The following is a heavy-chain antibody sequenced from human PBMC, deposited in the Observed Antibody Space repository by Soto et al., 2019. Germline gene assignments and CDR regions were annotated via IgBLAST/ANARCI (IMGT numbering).Heavy chain of an antibody. CDR1: GGSISSGDYY. J-gene: IGHJ5*02. D-gene: IGHD5-18*01. Sequence: PSETLSLTCTVSGGSISSGDYYWSWIRQPPGKGLEWIGYIYYSGSTYYNPSLKSRVTISVDTSKNQFSLKLSSVTAADTAVYYCASNSYAYTFYVSWGQGTLVTVSS. V-gene: IGHV4-30-4*01. CDR3: ASNSYAYTFYVS. CDR2: IYYSGST.